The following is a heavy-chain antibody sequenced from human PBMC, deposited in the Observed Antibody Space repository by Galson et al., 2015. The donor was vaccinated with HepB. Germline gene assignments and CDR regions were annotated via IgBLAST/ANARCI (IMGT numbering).Heavy chain of an antibody. CDR2: IYYSGST. J-gene: IGHJ6*02. CDR3: AGTSIAARPGTVYYYYGMDV. Sequence: ETLSLTCTVSGGSISSSSYYWGWIRQPPGKGLEWIGSIYYSGSTYYNPSLKSRVTISVDTSKNQFSLKLSSVTAADTAVYYCAGTSIAARPGTVYYYYGMDVWGQGTTVTVSS. CDR1: GGSISSSSYY. V-gene: IGHV4-39*01. D-gene: IGHD6-6*01.